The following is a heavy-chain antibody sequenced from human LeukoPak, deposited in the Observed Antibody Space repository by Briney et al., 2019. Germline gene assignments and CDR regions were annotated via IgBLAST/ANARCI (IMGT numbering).Heavy chain of an antibody. D-gene: IGHD3-22*01. CDR2: TYYSGST. V-gene: IGHV4-59*01. CDR1: GGSISSYY. CDR3: ARWDDYYDSSGYLY. Sequence: SETLSLTCTVSGGSISSYYWSWIRQPPGKGLEWIGYTYYSGSTNYNPSLKSRVTISVDTSKNQFSLKLSSVTAADTAVYYCARWDDYYDSSGYLYWGQGTLVTVSS. J-gene: IGHJ4*02.